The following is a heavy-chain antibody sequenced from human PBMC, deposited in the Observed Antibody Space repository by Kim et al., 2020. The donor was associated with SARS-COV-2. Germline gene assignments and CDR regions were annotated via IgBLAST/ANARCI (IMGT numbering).Heavy chain of an antibody. CDR1: GFSVSSYW. D-gene: IGHD3-3*01. CDR2: ITEDGSTT. J-gene: IGHJ5*01. V-gene: IGHV3-74*01. CDR3: SKDTFGPEDS. Sequence: GGSLRLSCAASGFSVSSYWMHWVRQPPGKGLEWVSRITEDGSTTNHADSVKGRFTISRDSAKNTLLLQMNSLRVDDTAVYYCSKDTFGPEDSWGQGILVT.